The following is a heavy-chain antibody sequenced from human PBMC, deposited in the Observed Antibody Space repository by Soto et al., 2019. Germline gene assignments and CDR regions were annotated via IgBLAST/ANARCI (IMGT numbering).Heavy chain of an antibody. V-gene: IGHV1-46*01. J-gene: IGHJ4*02. CDR2: INPSGGST. D-gene: IGHD1-26*01. Sequence: ASVKVSCKASGYTFTSYYMHWVRQAPGQGLEWMGIINPSGGSTSYARKFQGRVTMTRDTSTSTVYMELSSLRSEDTAVYYCARRNAMGATIGRSFDYWAQGVLVTVSS. CDR1: GYTFTSYY. CDR3: ARRNAMGATIGRSFDY.